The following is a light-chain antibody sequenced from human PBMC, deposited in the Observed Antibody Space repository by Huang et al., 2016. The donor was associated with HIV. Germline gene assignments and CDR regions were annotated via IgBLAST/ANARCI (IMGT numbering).Light chain of an antibody. CDR2: DAS. CDR1: QSVSSY. V-gene: IGKV3-11*01. J-gene: IGKJ1*01. Sequence: EIVLTQSPATLSLSPGESATLSCRASQSVSSYLAWYHQKPGPAPRLLIYDASNRATGIPARFSGSGSGTDFTLTISSLEPEDFAVYYCQQRSNWPPWTFGQGTKVEIK. CDR3: QQRSNWPPWT.